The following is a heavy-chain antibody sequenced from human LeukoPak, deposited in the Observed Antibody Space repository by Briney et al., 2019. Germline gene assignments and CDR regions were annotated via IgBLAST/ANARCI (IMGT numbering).Heavy chain of an antibody. CDR3: ARAGIVVVPAVYYFDY. J-gene: IGHJ4*02. CDR1: GYTFTSYG. Sequence: ASVKVSCKASGYTFTSYGISWVRQAPGQGLEWMGWINPNSGGTNYAQKFQGRVTMTRDTSISTAYMELSRLRSDDTAVYYCARAGIVVVPAVYYFDYWGQGTLVTVSS. D-gene: IGHD2-2*01. V-gene: IGHV1-2*02. CDR2: INPNSGGT.